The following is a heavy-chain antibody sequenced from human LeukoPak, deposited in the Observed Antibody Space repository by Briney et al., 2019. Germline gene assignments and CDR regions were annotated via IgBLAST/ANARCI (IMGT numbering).Heavy chain of an antibody. D-gene: IGHD4-17*01. CDR1: GFTFSSYS. Sequence: GSPRLSCAASGFTFSSYSMNWVRQAPGKGLEWVSSISSTSTYLYYADSVKGRFTISRDNAKDFLYLQMNSLRAEDTAVYFCARSRTTVTKDALDYWGQGTLVTVPS. V-gene: IGHV3-21*06. CDR3: ARSRTTVTKDALDY. CDR2: ISSTSTYL. J-gene: IGHJ4*02.